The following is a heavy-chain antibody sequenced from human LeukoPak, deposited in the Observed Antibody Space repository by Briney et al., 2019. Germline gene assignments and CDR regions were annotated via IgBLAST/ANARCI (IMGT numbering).Heavy chain of an antibody. CDR2: IYYNENS. D-gene: IGHD3-16*01. CDR1: GDSFTDYY. CDR3: ARDGGLQSHFDF. V-gene: IGHV4-59*01. Sequence: SETLSLTCTVIGDSFTDYYWNWIRQPPGKGLEWIGYIYYNENSNYSPSLKGRVTLSVDTSRNQFSLHLASVTAADTAMYYCARDGGLQSHFDFWGQGILVTVAS. J-gene: IGHJ4*02.